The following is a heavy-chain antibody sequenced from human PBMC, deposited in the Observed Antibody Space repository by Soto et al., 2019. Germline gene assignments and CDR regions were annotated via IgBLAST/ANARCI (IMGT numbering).Heavy chain of an antibody. CDR3: AREGGESTDGLYYFES. V-gene: IGHV4-30-4*08. Sequence: PYLSRSFPCTLSASSPSSDNYWSWIRQPPGKGLQWNRHIYYSVITDYNPSLKSRLAISIDTSKNQCALKLSPVIAADTAVYSCAREGGESTDGLYYFESLGQESL. CDR2: IYYSVIT. J-gene: IGHJ4*02. D-gene: IGHD3-16*01. CDR1: ASSPSSDNY.